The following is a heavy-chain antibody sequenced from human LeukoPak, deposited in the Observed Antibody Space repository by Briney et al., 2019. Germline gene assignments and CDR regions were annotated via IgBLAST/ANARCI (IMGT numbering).Heavy chain of an antibody. J-gene: IGHJ5*02. D-gene: IGHD3-10*01. CDR2: IYTSGST. V-gene: IGHV4-61*02. Sequence: SETLSLTCTVSGGSISSGSYYWSWIRQPAGKGLEWIGRIYTSGSTNYNPSLKSRVTISVDTSKNQFSLKLSSVTAADTAVYYCARDEQLWFGELWYRWFDPWGQGTLVTVSS. CDR1: GGSISSGSYY. CDR3: ARDEQLWFGELWYRWFDP.